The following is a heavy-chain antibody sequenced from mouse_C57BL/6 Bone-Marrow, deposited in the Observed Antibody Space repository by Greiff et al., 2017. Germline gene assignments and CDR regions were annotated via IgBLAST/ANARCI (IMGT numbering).Heavy chain of an antibody. V-gene: IGHV1-15*01. CDR3: TRGYRVDY. J-gene: IGHJ4*01. Sequence: VQLQQSGAELVRPGASVTLSCKASGYTFTDYEMHWVKQTPVHGLEWTGAIDPETGGTAYNQKFKGKAILTADKSSSTAYMELRSLTSEDSAVYYCTRGYRVDYWGQGTSVTVSS. CDR2: IDPETGGT. D-gene: IGHD2-12*01. CDR1: GYTFTDYE.